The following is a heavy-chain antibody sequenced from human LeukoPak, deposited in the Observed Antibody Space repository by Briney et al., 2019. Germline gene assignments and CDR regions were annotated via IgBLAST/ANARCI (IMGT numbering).Heavy chain of an antibody. CDR3: ARVRAYDSSGYVLAY. D-gene: IGHD3-22*01. CDR2: ISSSSSYI. V-gene: IGHV3-21*01. Sequence: PGGSLRLSCAASGFTFSSYSMNWVRQAPGKGLEWVSSISSSSSYIYYADSVKGRFTISRDNAKNSLYLQMNSLRAEDTAVYYCARVRAYDSSGYVLAYWGQGTLATVSS. CDR1: GFTFSSYS. J-gene: IGHJ4*02.